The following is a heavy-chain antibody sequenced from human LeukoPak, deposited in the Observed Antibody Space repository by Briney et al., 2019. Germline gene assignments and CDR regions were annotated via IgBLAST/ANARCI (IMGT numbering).Heavy chain of an antibody. Sequence: SETLSLTCTVSGGSISGHYWSWIRQPPGKGLEWIGFISHSGSAYYNTSLNSRVTISLDTSKNQFSLILRSVTATDTAIYYCARHRLSGSTVTFFDIWGQGTLVTVSS. V-gene: IGHV4-59*08. CDR1: GGSISGHY. D-gene: IGHD4-17*01. CDR3: ARHRLSGSTVTFFDI. CDR2: ISHSGSA. J-gene: IGHJ4*02.